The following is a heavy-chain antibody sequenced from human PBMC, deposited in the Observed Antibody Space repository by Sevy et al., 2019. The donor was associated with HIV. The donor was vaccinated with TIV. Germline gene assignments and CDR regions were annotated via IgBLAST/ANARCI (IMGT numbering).Heavy chain of an antibody. D-gene: IGHD3-10*01. CDR2: IRSKAYGGTT. Sequence: GGSLRLSCTASGFTFGDYAMSWFRQAPGKGLEWVGFIRSKAYGGTTEYAASVKGRFTISRDDSKSIAYLQMNSLKTEDTAVYYCTRDGPWDYGSGSLYYFDYWGQGTLVTVSS. CDR1: GFTFGDYA. CDR3: TRDGPWDYGSGSLYYFDY. J-gene: IGHJ4*02. V-gene: IGHV3-49*03.